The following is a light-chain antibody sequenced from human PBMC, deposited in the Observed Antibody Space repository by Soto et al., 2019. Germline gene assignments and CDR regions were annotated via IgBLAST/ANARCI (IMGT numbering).Light chain of an antibody. CDR2: EVN. V-gene: IGLV2-8*01. CDR1: SSDVGATDY. J-gene: IGLJ1*01. Sequence: QSALTQPPSASGSPGQSVAISCTGTSSDVGATDYVSWYQQHSGKAPKLLLYEVNKRPSGVPDRFSGSKSGNTASLTVSALQADDEDDYYCISHAGASNVLGTGTKLTVL. CDR3: ISHAGASNV.